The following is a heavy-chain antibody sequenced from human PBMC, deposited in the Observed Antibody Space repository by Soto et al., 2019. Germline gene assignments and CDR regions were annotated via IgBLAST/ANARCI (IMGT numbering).Heavy chain of an antibody. J-gene: IGHJ6*02. Sequence: LRLSCAVSGFTFSSYEMNWVRQAPGKGLEWVSYIGTSGKTIYYADSVRGRFTISRDNAKNSLYLQMNSLRAEDTAVYFCARDPAIYSGKFDYGLDFWGRGTTVTVSS. CDR3: ARDPAIYSGKFDYGLDF. V-gene: IGHV3-48*03. D-gene: IGHD4-4*01. CDR2: IGTSGKTI. CDR1: GFTFSSYE.